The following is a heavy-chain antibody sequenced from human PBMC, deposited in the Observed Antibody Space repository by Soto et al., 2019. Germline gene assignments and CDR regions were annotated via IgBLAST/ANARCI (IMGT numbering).Heavy chain of an antibody. Sequence: SETLSLTCTVSGGSISSSSYYWTWIRQYPGKGLEWIGFIYYRGATYYNPSLKSRVTISVDTSKNQFSLKLSSVTAEDTAVYYCTTGRRGYSYGYYYGMDVWGQGTTVTVSS. V-gene: IGHV4-31*03. CDR2: IYYRGAT. D-gene: IGHD5-18*01. CDR1: GGSISSSSYY. J-gene: IGHJ6*02. CDR3: TTGRRGYSYGYYYGMDV.